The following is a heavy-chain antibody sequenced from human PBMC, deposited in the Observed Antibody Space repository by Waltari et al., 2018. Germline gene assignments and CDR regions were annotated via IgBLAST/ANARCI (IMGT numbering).Heavy chain of an antibody. CDR3: AAVGSSSWYGFDY. CDR2: IVVGSGNT. V-gene: IGHV1-58*02. CDR1: GFTFTSSA. D-gene: IGHD6-13*01. Sequence: QMQLVQSGPEVTTPGTSVKVSCNASGFTFTSSAMQWVHQARGQRLEWIGWIVVGSGNTNYAQKFQERVTITRDMSTSTAYMDLSSLRSEDTAVYYCAAVGSSSWYGFDYWGQGTLVTVSS. J-gene: IGHJ4*02.